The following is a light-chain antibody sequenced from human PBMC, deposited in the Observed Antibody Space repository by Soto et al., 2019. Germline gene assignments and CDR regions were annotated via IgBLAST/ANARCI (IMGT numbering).Light chain of an antibody. V-gene: IGKV3-20*01. J-gene: IGKJ2*01. CDR3: QQYGRSPPFT. CDR1: QTVSSRY. CDR2: GAS. Sequence: EIVLTQSPGTLSLSPGERATLSCRASQTVSSRYLAWYQQKPGQAPRLLMYGASNRATGIPDRFSGSGSGTDVPLTISRLEPEDFAVYFCQQYGRSPPFTFGQGTKVEIK.